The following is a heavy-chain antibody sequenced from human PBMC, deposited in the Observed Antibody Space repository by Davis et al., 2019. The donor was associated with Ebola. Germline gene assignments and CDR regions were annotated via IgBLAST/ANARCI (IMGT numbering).Heavy chain of an antibody. D-gene: IGHD4-23*01. CDR2: INPNTGAT. CDR3: ARAVVTPFAAWFDP. Sequence: AASVKVSCKASGYSFTGSTYYRLHWVRRAPGRGLEWLGWINPNTGATNYAQKFQGRVTITRDTSINTGHMEMRRLTSDDTAVYYCARAVVTPFAAWFDPWGQGTLLTVSS. J-gene: IGHJ5*02. CDR1: GYSFTGSTYY. V-gene: IGHV1-2*02.